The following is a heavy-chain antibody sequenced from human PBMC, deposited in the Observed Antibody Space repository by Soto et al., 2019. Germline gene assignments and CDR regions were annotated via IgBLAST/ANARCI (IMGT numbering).Heavy chain of an antibody. CDR3: ARDLSVAGPDY. D-gene: IGHD6-19*01. CDR1: GFTFRSYA. Sequence: GALRLSCAASGFTFRSYAMHWVRQAPGKGLEWVAVISYDESDKYYADSLKGRFTISRDNSKNTLYLQMNSLRGEDTAVYYCARDLSVAGPDYWGQGTLVTVSS. V-gene: IGHV3-30*03. J-gene: IGHJ4*02. CDR2: ISYDESDK.